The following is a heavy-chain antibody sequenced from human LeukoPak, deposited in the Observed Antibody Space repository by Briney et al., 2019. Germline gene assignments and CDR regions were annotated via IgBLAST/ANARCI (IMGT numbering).Heavy chain of an antibody. V-gene: IGHV3-23*01. CDR2: ISGSGSST. CDR1: GFTFSSYA. J-gene: IGHJ5*02. Sequence: GGSLRLSCAASGFTFSSYAMSWVRRAPGKGLEWVSAISGSGSSTYYADSVKGRFTISRDNSKNTLYLQMNSLRAEDTAVYYCAKLVPSDDFWSGYLGWFDPWGQGTLVTVSS. D-gene: IGHD3-3*01. CDR3: AKLVPSDDFWSGYLGWFDP.